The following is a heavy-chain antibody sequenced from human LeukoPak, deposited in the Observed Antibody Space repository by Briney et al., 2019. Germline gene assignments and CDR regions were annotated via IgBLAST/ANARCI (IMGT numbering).Heavy chain of an antibody. V-gene: IGHV4-59*08. CDR3: ARHSNWNGGVDWFDP. CDR2: IHYSGSP. Sequence: NTSETLSLTCTVSGGSNYWSWIRQPPGKGLEWIGYIHYSGSPNYNPSLKSRVTISIDTSKNQFSLRLNSVTAADTAVYYCARHSNWNGGVDWFDPWGQGTQVTVSS. CDR1: GGSNY. J-gene: IGHJ5*02. D-gene: IGHD1-20*01.